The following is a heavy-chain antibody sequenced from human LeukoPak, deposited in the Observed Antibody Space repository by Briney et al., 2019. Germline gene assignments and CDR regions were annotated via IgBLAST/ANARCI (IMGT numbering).Heavy chain of an antibody. CDR3: ARSKTYYDILTGYAYPFDY. D-gene: IGHD3-9*01. Sequence: PSETLSLTCTVSGGSISSGDYYWSWIRQPPGKGLEWIGYIYYSGSTYYNPSLKSRVTISVDTSKNQFSLKLNSVTAADTAVYYCARSKTYYDILTGYAYPFDYWGQGTLVTVSS. CDR1: GGSISSGDYY. J-gene: IGHJ4*02. V-gene: IGHV4-30-4*01. CDR2: IYYSGST.